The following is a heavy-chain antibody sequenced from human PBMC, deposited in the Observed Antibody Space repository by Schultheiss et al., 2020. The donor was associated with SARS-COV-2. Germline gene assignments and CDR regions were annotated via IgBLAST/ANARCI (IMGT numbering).Heavy chain of an antibody. Sequence: SETLSLTCTVSGGSVSSGSYYWSWIRQPPGKGLEWIGYIYYSGSTNYNPSLKSRVTISVDTSKNQFSLKLSSVTAADTAVYYCARGPGDSGYEPFDYWGQGTLVTVSS. J-gene: IGHJ4*02. CDR2: IYYSGST. V-gene: IGHV4-61*01. CDR3: ARGPGDSGYEPFDY. CDR1: GGSVSSGSYY. D-gene: IGHD5-12*01.